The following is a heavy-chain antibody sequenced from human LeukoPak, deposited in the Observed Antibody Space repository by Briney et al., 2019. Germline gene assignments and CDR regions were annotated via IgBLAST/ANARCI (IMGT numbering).Heavy chain of an antibody. J-gene: IGHJ5*02. V-gene: IGHV4-59*01. Sequence: SETLSLTCTVAGGSISSYYCSWIRQPPGKGLEWIGYIYYSGSTNYNPSLKSRVTISVATSTNQFSLKLSSVTAADTAVYYCASVLSSSGWYDGWFDPWGQGTLVTVSS. CDR2: IYYSGST. D-gene: IGHD6-19*01. CDR3: ASVLSSSGWYDGWFDP. CDR1: GGSISSYY.